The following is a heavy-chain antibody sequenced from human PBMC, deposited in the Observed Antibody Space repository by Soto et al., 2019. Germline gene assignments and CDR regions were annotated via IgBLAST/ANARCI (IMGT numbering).Heavy chain of an antibody. D-gene: IGHD3-3*01. V-gene: IGHV3-53*01. CDR2: IYSGGST. CDR1: GLTVSSNY. CDR3: ARGEDFWSGYYDY. Sequence: PGGSLRLSCAASGLTVSSNYMSWVRQAPGKGLEWVSVIYSGGSTYYADSVKGRFTISRDNSKNTLYLQMNSLRAEDTAVYYCARGEDFWSGYYDYWGQGTLVTVSS. J-gene: IGHJ4*02.